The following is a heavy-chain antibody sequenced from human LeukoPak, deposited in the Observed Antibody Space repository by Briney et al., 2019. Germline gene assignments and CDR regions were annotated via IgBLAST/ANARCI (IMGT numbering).Heavy chain of an antibody. J-gene: IGHJ3*02. CDR1: GGTFSSYA. D-gene: IGHD3-22*01. V-gene: IGHV1-69*04. CDR3: ATGAAKYYDSSGYRFPVLGI. CDR2: IIPILGIA. Sequence: GASVKVSCKASGGTFSSYAIRWVRQAPGQGLEWMGRIIPILGIANYAQKFQGRVTMTEDTSTDTAYMELSSLRSEDTAVYYCATGAAKYYDSSGYRFPVLGIWGQGTMVTVSS.